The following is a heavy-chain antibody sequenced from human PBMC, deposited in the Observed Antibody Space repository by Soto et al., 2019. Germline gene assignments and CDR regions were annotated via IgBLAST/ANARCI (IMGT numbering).Heavy chain of an antibody. D-gene: IGHD3-22*01. J-gene: IGHJ6*02. Sequence: GGSLRLSCAASGFTFDDYTMHWVRQAPGKGLEWVSLISWDGGSTYYADSVKGRFTISRDNSKNSLYLQMSSLRTEDTALYYCAKDTGSSGYLRSYYYGMDVWGQGTTVTVSS. V-gene: IGHV3-43*01. CDR3: AKDTGSSGYLRSYYYGMDV. CDR2: ISWDGGST. CDR1: GFTFDDYT.